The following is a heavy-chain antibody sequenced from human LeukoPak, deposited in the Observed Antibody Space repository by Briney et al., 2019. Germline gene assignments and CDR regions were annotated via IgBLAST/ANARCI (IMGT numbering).Heavy chain of an antibody. CDR1: GFTFSSYA. CDR3: ARENLVYAFDI. V-gene: IGHV3-64*01. J-gene: IGHJ3*02. Sequence: PGGSLRLSCAASGFTFSSYAMHWVRQAPGKGLEYVSAISSNGGSTYYANSVKGRFTISRDNSKSTLYLQMGSLRAEDMAVYYCARENLVYAFDIWGQGTMVTVSS. CDR2: ISSNGGST.